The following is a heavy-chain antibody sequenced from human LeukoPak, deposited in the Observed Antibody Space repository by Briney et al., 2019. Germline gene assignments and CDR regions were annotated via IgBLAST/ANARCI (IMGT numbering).Heavy chain of an antibody. J-gene: IGHJ4*02. CDR1: GFTFSSYS. V-gene: IGHV3-21*01. CDR3: ARDFRLSGDNY. D-gene: IGHD2-21*01. Sequence: GGSLRLSCAASGFTFSSYSMNWVRQAPGKGLEWVSSISSSSSYIYYADSVKGRFTISRDNAKNSLYPQMNSLRAEDTAVYYCARDFRLSGDNYWGQGTLVTVSS. CDR2: ISSSSSYI.